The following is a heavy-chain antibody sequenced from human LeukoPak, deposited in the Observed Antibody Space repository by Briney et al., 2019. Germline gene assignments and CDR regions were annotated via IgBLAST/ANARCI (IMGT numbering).Heavy chain of an antibody. CDR3: ARGLSAVAGTFDY. CDR1: GFTVSSNY. CDR2: IYSGGST. D-gene: IGHD6-19*01. J-gene: IGHJ4*02. Sequence: PGGSLRLSCAASGFTVSSNYMSWVRQAPGKGLEWVSVIYSGGSTYYADSVKGRFTISRDNSKNTLYLQMNSLRAEDTAVYYCARGLSAVAGTFDYWGQGTLVTVSS. V-gene: IGHV3-53*01.